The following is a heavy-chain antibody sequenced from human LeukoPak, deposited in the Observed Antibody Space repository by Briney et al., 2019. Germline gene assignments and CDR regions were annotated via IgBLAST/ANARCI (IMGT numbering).Heavy chain of an antibody. J-gene: IGHJ6*03. CDR1: GYTFTSYW. CDR2: IYPGDSDT. Sequence: GESLKISCQGSGYTFTSYWIGWVRQMPGKGLEWMGIIYPGDSDTRYSPSFQGQVTISADKSINTAYLKWSSLKALDTAMYYRVRRTDYYMDVWGKGTTVTVSS. CDR3: VRRTDYYMDV. V-gene: IGHV5-51*01.